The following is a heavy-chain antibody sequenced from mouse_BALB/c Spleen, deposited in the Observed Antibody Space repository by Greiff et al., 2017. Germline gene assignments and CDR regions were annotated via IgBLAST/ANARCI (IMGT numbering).Heavy chain of an antibody. J-gene: IGHJ1*01. Sequence: EVKVEESGGGLVKPGGSLKLSCAASGFTFSDYYMYWVRQTPEKRLEWVATISDGGSYTYYPDSVKGRFTISRDNAKNNLYLQMSSLKSEDTAMYYCARGEDYYGSSYVRNWYFDVWGAGTTVTVSS. CDR1: GFTFSDYY. D-gene: IGHD1-1*01. CDR3: ARGEDYYGSSYVRNWYFDV. CDR2: ISDGGSYT. V-gene: IGHV5-4*02.